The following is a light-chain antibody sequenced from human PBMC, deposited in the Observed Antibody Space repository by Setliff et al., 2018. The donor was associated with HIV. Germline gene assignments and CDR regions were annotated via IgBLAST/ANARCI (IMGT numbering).Light chain of an antibody. Sequence: QSVLTQPASVSGSPGQSITISCTGTSSDVGSYNLVSWYQQHPGKAPKLMIYEVSKRPSGVSNRFSGSKSGNTASLTISGLQAEDETDYYCCSYADNSTWVVGGGTK. CDR2: EVS. V-gene: IGLV2-23*02. CDR3: CSYADNSTWV. J-gene: IGLJ3*02. CDR1: SSDVGSYNL.